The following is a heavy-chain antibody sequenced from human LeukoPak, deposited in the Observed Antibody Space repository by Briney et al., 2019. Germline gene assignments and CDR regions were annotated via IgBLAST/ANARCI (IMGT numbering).Heavy chain of an antibody. Sequence: SETLSLTCTVSGGSISSYYWSWIRQPPGKGLEWIGYIYYSGGTNYKSSLKSRVTISVDTSKNQFSLKLSSVTAADTAVYYCARTTEGGYSYGYFYYYYMDVWAKGPRSPSP. CDR2: IYYSGGT. V-gene: IGHV4-59*01. CDR3: ARTTEGGYSYGYFYYYYMDV. J-gene: IGHJ6*03. CDR1: GGSISSYY. D-gene: IGHD5-18*01.